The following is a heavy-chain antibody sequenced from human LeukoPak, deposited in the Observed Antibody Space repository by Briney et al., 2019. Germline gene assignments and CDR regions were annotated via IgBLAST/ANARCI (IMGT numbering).Heavy chain of an antibody. CDR1: GGSFSGYY. CDR2: INHSGST. Sequence: SETLSLTCAVYGGSFSGYYWSWIRQPPGKGLEWIGEINHSGSTNYNPSLKSRVTISVDTSKNQFSLKLSSVTAADTAVYYCASQSGYSYGPYWGQGTLVTVSS. V-gene: IGHV4-34*01. CDR3: ASQSGYSYGPY. D-gene: IGHD5-18*01. J-gene: IGHJ4*02.